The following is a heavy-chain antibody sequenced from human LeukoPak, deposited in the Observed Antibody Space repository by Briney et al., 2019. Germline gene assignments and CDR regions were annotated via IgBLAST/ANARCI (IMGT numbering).Heavy chain of an antibody. D-gene: IGHD5-18*01. V-gene: IGHV4-59*01. CDR1: GDSIGSYY. CDR2: ISYSGST. J-gene: IGHJ4*02. CDR3: ARTAYTYGYKYYFDY. Sequence: SETLSLTCTVSGDSIGSYYWNWIRQPPGKGLEWIGYISYSGSTNYNPSLKSRVTISVDTSKNQFSLRLSSVTAADTAVYYCARTAYTYGYKYYFDYWGQGTLVTVSS.